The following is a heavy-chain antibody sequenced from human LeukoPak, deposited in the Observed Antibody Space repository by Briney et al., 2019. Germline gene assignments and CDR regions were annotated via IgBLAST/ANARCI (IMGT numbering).Heavy chain of an antibody. Sequence: GGSLRFSCAAPGFTFSDYYMSWIRQAPGKGLEWVSYISSSSSYTNYADSVKGRFTISTDNAKNSLYLQMNSLRADDTAVYFCARFITLVNSGAFYIWGQGTLVTVS. J-gene: IGHJ3*02. D-gene: IGHD4-23*01. CDR3: ARFITLVNSGAFYI. V-gene: IGHV3-11*03. CDR1: GFTFSDYY. CDR2: ISSSSSYT.